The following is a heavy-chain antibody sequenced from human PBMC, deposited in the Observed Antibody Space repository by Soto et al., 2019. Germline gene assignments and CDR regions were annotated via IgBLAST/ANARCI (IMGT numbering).Heavy chain of an antibody. CDR1: GFTFSSYG. J-gene: IGHJ4*02. Sequence: VGSLRLSCAASGFTFSSYGMHWVRQAPGKGLEWVAVISYDGSNKYYADSVRGRFTISRDNSKNTLYLQMNSLRSEDTAVYYCATGAAFYYDTSRYWGQGTLVTVSS. D-gene: IGHD3-22*01. V-gene: IGHV3-30*03. CDR2: ISYDGSNK. CDR3: ATGAAFYYDTSRY.